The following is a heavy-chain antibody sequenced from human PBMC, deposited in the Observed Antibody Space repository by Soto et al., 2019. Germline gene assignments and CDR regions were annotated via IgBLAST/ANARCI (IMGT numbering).Heavy chain of an antibody. CDR2: MNPNTGNI. Sequence: QVELVQSGAEVKKPGASVKVSCQASEDTFTHYDINWVRQATGQGLEWMGWMNPNTGNIDYAHKFQGRLTMTRDTSTRTVYMELSSLRSDDTAVYYCVRRVASGHRSWFDPWCQGTLVTVSS. CDR3: VRRVASGHRSWFDP. CDR1: EDTFTHYD. D-gene: IGHD2-21*01. J-gene: IGHJ5*02. V-gene: IGHV1-8*02.